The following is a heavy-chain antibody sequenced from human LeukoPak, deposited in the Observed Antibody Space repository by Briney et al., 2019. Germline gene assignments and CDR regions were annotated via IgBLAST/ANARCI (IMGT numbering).Heavy chain of an antibody. CDR1: GFTFSSYG. D-gene: IGHD4-17*01. CDR2: ISYDGSNK. J-gene: IGHJ4*02. CDR3: AKGAVTTWPLFDY. V-gene: IGHV3-30*18. Sequence: GGSLRLSCAASGFTFSSYGMHWVRQASGKGLEWVAVISYDGSNKYYADSVKGRFTISRDNSKNTLYLQMNSLRAEDTAVYYCAKGAVTTWPLFDYWGQGTLVTVSS.